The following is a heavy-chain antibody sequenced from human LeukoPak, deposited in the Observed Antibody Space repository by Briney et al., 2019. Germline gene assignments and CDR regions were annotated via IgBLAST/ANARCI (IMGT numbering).Heavy chain of an antibody. CDR3: AKDQKSIAATGYDY. Sequence: GGSLRVSCAASGFTFANYAMSWVCQGPGKGLGWVSTISGSGGSTYYANSVKVRFTISRDNSKNTLFLQMNSLRADDTAVYFCAKDQKSIAATGYDYWGQGTLVTVSS. CDR2: ISGSGGST. V-gene: IGHV3-23*01. CDR1: GFTFANYA. J-gene: IGHJ4*02. D-gene: IGHD6-13*01.